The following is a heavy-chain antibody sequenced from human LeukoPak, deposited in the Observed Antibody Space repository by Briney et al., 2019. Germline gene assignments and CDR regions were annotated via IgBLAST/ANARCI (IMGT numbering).Heavy chain of an antibody. Sequence: SVKVSCKASGGTFSSYAISWVRQAPGQGLEWMGGIIPIFGTANYARKFQGRVTITTDESTSTAYMELSSLRSEDTAVYYCARVKFGSGYYYGMTGYYYYYMDVWGKGTTVTVSS. CDR1: GGTFSSYA. CDR3: ARVKFGSGYYYGMTGYYYYYMDV. CDR2: IIPIFGTA. J-gene: IGHJ6*03. V-gene: IGHV1-69*05. D-gene: IGHD3-22*01.